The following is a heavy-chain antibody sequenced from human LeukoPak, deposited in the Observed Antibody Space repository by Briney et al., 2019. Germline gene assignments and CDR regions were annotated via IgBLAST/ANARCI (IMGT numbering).Heavy chain of an antibody. CDR1: GYAFSSYG. J-gene: IGHJ4*02. CDR2: VGPYNRKT. Sequence: GASVKVSCKASGYAFSSYGVGWVRQAPGQGLEWMGWVGPYNRKTNYSQKFQGRVTMTTDTSTNTAYLELRTLRSHDTAVYYCARGAPRGVWNFYFDYWGQGTLVTVSS. V-gene: IGHV1-18*01. CDR3: ARGAPRGVWNFYFDY. D-gene: IGHD1-7*01.